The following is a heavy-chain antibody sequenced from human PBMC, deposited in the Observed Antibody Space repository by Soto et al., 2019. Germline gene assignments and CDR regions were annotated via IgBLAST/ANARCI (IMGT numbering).Heavy chain of an antibody. D-gene: IGHD3-16*01. V-gene: IGHV1-69*06. CDR3: GKSWGGEISYYYYAMDV. CDR1: GGYCNNRQTLNSYP. J-gene: IGHJ6*02. CDR2: SIPPFGTT. Sequence: QVQVVQSGAEVKRTGASVNVSCKASGGYCNNRQTLNSYPISVVRQTPGQGLEWMGGSIPPFGTTNYARRFQVIVTITADKATSTTYLALTNGTSDDTAVYYCGKSWGGEISYYYYAMDVWGQAKTLTASS.